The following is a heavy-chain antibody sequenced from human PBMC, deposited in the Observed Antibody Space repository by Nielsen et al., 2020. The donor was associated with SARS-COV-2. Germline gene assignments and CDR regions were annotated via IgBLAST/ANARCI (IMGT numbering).Heavy chain of an antibody. V-gene: IGHV1-69*04. CDR2: IIPILGIA. J-gene: IGHJ3*02. D-gene: IGHD2-2*01. CDR3: ARDLEKYCSSTSCPAGDAFDI. Sequence: WVRQAPGQGLEWMGRIIPILGIANYAQKFQGRVTITADESTSTAYMELSSLRSEDTAVYYCARDLEKYCSSTSCPAGDAFDIWGQGTMVTVSS.